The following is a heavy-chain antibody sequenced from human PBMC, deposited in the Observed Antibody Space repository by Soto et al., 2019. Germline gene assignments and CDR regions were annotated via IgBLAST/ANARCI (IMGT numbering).Heavy chain of an antibody. CDR1: GFTFSPFW. CDR3: ARGSTPLDY. CDR2: INSDGNST. J-gene: IGHJ4*02. D-gene: IGHD2-2*01. V-gene: IGHV3-74*01. Sequence: EVQLVESGGGLVQPGGSLRLSCAASGFTFSPFWMHWVRQVPGKGPVWVSRINSDGNSTSYADSVKGRVTISRDNAKNTLYLQMNRLRAEDTAVDVGARGSTPLDYGGQGPRVTVSA.